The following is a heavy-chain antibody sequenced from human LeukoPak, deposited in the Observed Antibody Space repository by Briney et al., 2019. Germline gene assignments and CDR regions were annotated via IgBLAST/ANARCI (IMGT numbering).Heavy chain of an antibody. CDR3: ASNGDYYDSSGYQPNNWFDP. D-gene: IGHD3-22*01. CDR1: GYTLTSYG. Sequence: GASVKVSCKASGYTLTSYGISWVRQAPGQGLEWMGWISAYNGNTNYAQKLQGRVTMTTDTSTSTAYMELRSLRSDDTAVYYCASNGDYYDSSGYQPNNWFDPWGQGTLVTVSS. CDR2: ISAYNGNT. J-gene: IGHJ5*02. V-gene: IGHV1-18*01.